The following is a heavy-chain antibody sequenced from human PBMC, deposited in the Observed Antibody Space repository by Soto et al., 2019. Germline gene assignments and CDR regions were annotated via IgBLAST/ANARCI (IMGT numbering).Heavy chain of an antibody. CDR1: GYTFISYY. Sequence: GASVKVSCKASGYTFISYYLHWVRQAPGQGLEWMGGIIPIFGTANYAQKFQGRVTITADESTSTAYMELSSLRFEDTAVYYCARWYDSSGYYLGWGQGTLVTVSS. J-gene: IGHJ4*02. V-gene: IGHV1-69*13. D-gene: IGHD3-22*01. CDR2: IIPIFGTA. CDR3: ARWYDSSGYYLG.